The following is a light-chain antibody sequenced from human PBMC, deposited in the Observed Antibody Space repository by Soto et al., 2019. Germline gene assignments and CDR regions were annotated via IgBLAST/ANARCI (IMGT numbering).Light chain of an antibody. V-gene: IGKV3-20*01. CDR1: QGASSNS. CDR2: RAS. Sequence: EIVLTQSPGTLSVSPAERATLSCRASQGASSNSLAWYQQKPGQAPRLLIYRASISAAGIPDRFSGSGSGTDFPLTSSRLEPEDFAVYHCQHYGSPPPMYTFGQGTKLEIK. J-gene: IGKJ2*01. CDR3: QHYGSPPPMYT.